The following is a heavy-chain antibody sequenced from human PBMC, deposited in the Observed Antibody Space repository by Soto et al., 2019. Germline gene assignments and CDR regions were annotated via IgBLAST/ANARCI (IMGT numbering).Heavy chain of an antibody. CDR2: ISYDGSNK. CDR1: GFTFSSYA. V-gene: IGHV3-30-3*01. Sequence: LRLSCAASGFTFSSYAMHWFLQAPGKGLEWVAVISYDGSNKYYADSVKGRFTISRDNSKNTLYLQMNSLRAEDTAVYYCARDSWYGLSQIMDVWGQGTTVTVSS. J-gene: IGHJ6*02. D-gene: IGHD2-15*01. CDR3: ARDSWYGLSQIMDV.